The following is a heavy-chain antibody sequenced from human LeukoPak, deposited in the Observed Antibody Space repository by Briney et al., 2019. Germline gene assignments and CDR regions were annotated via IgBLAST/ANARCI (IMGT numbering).Heavy chain of an antibody. D-gene: IGHD4-17*01. CDR1: GFSLSTSGMR. CDR3: ARMTTRNDAFDI. Sequence: SGPTLVNPTQTLTLTCTFSGFSLSTSGMRASWIRQPPGKALEWLARIDWDDDKFYSTSLKTRLTISKDTSKNQVVLTMTNMDPVDTATYYCARMTTRNDAFDIWGQGTMVTVSS. CDR2: IDWDDDK. J-gene: IGHJ3*02. V-gene: IGHV2-70*04.